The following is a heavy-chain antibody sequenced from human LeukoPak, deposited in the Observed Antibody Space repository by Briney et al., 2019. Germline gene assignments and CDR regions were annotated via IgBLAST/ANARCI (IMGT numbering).Heavy chain of an antibody. V-gene: IGHV4-59*01. Sequence: PSETLSLTCTVSGGSISSYYWNWIRQPPGKGLEWIGYIYYSGSTSYNPSLQSRVTISVDTSKNQFSLKLSSVTAADTAVYYCARGADSSGYYSIFYFDYWGQGTLVTVSS. J-gene: IGHJ4*02. CDR1: GGSISSYY. D-gene: IGHD3-22*01. CDR2: IYYSGST. CDR3: ARGADSSGYYSIFYFDY.